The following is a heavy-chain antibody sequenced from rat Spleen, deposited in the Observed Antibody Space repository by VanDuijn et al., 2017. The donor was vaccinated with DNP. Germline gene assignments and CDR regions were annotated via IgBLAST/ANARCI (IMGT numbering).Heavy chain of an antibody. D-gene: IGHD1-10*01. CDR3: ATHADNNYPNWFAY. CDR2: INSRGTST. CDR1: GFTFSNYD. Sequence: EVQLVESGGGLVQPGRSLKLSCAASGFTFSNYDMTWVSQAPTKGLEWVASINSRGTSTYHRDSVKGRFTVSRDNAKTTLYLQMDSLRSEDTATYYCATHADNNYPNWFAYWGQGTLVTVSS. V-gene: IGHV5-25*01. J-gene: IGHJ3*01.